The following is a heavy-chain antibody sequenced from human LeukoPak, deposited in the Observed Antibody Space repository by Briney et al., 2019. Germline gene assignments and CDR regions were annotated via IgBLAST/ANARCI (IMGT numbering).Heavy chain of an antibody. CDR1: GFTFSSYG. J-gene: IGHJ4*02. D-gene: IGHD3-22*01. CDR2: IWYDGSKK. Sequence: GGSLRLSCAASGFTFSSYGMHWVRQAPGKGLEWVAVIWYDGSKKYYADSVKGRFTISRDNSKNTLYLQMNSLRAEDTAVYYCAKDTHYDSSGYYYDYWGQGTLVTVSS. CDR3: AKDTHYDSSGYYYDY. V-gene: IGHV3-33*06.